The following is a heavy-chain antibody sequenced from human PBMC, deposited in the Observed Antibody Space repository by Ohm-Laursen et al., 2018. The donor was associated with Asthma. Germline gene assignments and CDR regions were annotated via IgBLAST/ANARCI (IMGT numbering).Heavy chain of an antibody. CDR2: VDPEDGET. CDR3: ATRAQHSSGCYHFDY. V-gene: IGHV1-69-2*01. J-gene: IGHJ4*02. D-gene: IGHD6-19*01. CDR1: GGTFSKYA. Sequence: VKVSCTASGGTFSKYAVDWVQQAPGKGLGWMGLVDPEDGETIYAEKFQGRVTITADTSTDTAYMELSSLRSEDTAVYYCATRAQHSSGCYHFDYWGQGTLVTVSS.